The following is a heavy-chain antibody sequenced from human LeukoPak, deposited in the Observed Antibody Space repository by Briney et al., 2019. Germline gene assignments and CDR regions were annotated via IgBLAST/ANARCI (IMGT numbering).Heavy chain of an antibody. V-gene: IGHV4-34*01. J-gene: IGHJ4*02. D-gene: IGHD5-12*01. Sequence: SETLSLTCAIYGGSFSYHYWSWIRQPPEKGLEWIGEINHSGNTNYNPSLKSRVTISVDTSKNQFSLKLTSVTAADTAVYYCARRLASYSGYDGTYFDYWGQGTLVTVSS. CDR2: INHSGNT. CDR3: ARRLASYSGYDGTYFDY. CDR1: GGSFSYHY.